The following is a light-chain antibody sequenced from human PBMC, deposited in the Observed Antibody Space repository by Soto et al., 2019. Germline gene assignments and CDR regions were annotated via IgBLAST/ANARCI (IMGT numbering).Light chain of an antibody. CDR1: HRVSSY. CDR2: ATS. Sequence: EIVLTQSPAPLSLSPGERATLSCRASHRVSSYLAWYKQKPGQAPRLLIFATSTRATGIPARFSGSGSGTEFTLTISSLQSEDFAVYYCQQYNNWPLTLGGGTKVDIK. V-gene: IGKV3-15*01. J-gene: IGKJ4*01. CDR3: QQYNNWPLT.